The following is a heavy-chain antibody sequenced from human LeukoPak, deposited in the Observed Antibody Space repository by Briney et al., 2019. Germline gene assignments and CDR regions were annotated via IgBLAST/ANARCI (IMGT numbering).Heavy chain of an antibody. CDR3: ARDGYSSGWSFSY. V-gene: IGHV4-38-2*02. D-gene: IGHD6-19*01. Sequence: SETLSLTCAVSGYSISSGFCWGWIRQPPGQGLEWIGSIYHSGNTYYNPSLKSRVTISVDTSMNQFSLKLSSVTAADTAVYYCARDGYSSGWSFSYWGQGTLVTVSS. CDR1: GYSISSGFC. J-gene: IGHJ4*02. CDR2: IYHSGNT.